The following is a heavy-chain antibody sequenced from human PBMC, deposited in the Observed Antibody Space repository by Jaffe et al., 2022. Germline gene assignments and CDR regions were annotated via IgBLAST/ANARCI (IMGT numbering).Heavy chain of an antibody. Sequence: QVQLVQSGAEVKKPGASVKVSCKVSGYTLTELSMHWVRQAPGKGLEWMGGFDPEDGETIYAQKFQGRVTMTEDTSTDTAYMELSSLRSEDTAVYYCATSRPIYCSGGSCKRYYYYYYMDVWGKGTTVTVSS. D-gene: IGHD2-15*01. J-gene: IGHJ6*03. CDR2: FDPEDGET. CDR3: ATSRPIYCSGGSCKRYYYYYYMDV. V-gene: IGHV1-24*01. CDR1: GYTLTELS.